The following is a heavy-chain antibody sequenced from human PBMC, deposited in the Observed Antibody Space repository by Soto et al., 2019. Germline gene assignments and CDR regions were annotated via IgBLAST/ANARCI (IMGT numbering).Heavy chain of an antibody. CDR3: ATLADIVVVVAARTRSIDY. J-gene: IGHJ4*02. D-gene: IGHD2-15*01. CDR2: IYYSGST. CDR1: GGSIRSSSYY. V-gene: IGHV4-39*01. Sequence: PSETLSLTCTVSGGSIRSSSYYWGWIRQPPGKGLEWIGSIYYSGSTYYNPSLKSRVTISVDTSKNQFSLKLSSVTAADTAVYYCATLADIVVVVAARTRSIDYWGQGTLVTVSS.